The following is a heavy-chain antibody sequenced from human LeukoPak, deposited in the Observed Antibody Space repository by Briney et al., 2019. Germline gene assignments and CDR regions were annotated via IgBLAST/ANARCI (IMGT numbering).Heavy chain of an antibody. D-gene: IGHD1-26*01. Sequence: SETLSLTCTVSGGSISSYYWSWIRQPPGKGLEWIGYIYYSGSTNYNPSLKSRVTISVDTSKNQFSLKLSSVTAADTAVYYCARAQPEWELLSHFDYWGQGTLVTVSS. V-gene: IGHV4-59*01. J-gene: IGHJ4*02. CDR1: GGSISSYY. CDR3: ARAQPEWELLSHFDY. CDR2: IYYSGST.